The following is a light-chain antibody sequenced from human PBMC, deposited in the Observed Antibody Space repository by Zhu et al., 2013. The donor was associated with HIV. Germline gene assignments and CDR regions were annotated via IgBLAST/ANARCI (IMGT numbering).Light chain of an antibody. CDR2: VAS. V-gene: IGKV1-17*01. J-gene: IGKJ4*01. CDR1: QGIRND. Sequence: DIQMTQSPSSLSASVGDRVTITCRASQGIRNDLAWYQQKPGKAPKRLIYVASSLQSGVPSRFSGSGSGTQFALTISSLQPEDFGVYYCQQRGNWPPLTFGGGTRVEIK. CDR3: QQRGNWPPLT.